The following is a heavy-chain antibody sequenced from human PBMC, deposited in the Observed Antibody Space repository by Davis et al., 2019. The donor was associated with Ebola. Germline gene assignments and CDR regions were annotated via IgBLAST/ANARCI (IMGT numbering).Heavy chain of an antibody. D-gene: IGHD1-1*01. CDR1: VCTFSSYA. Sequence: SVKVSCKASVCTFSSYAISWVRQAPGQGLEWMGGIIPIFGTANYAQKFQGRVTITADESTSTAYMELSSLRSEDTAVYYCARGGLERQTIDYWGQGTLVTVSS. J-gene: IGHJ4*02. CDR3: ARGGLERQTIDY. V-gene: IGHV1-69*13. CDR2: IIPIFGTA.